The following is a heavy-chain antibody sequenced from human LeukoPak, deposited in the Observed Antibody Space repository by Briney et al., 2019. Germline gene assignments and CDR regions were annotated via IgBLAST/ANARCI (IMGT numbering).Heavy chain of an antibody. J-gene: IGHJ6*02. V-gene: IGHV3-48*03. D-gene: IGHD2-2*01. CDR2: ISSSGSTI. CDR3: ARGAYCSSTSCPTGYYGMDV. Sequence: GGSLRLSCAASGFTFSSYEMNWVRQAPGKGLEWVSYISSSGSTIYYAASVKGRFTNSRDNAKNSLYLQMNSLRAEDTAVYYCARGAYCSSTSCPTGYYGMDVWGQGTTVTVSS. CDR1: GFTFSSYE.